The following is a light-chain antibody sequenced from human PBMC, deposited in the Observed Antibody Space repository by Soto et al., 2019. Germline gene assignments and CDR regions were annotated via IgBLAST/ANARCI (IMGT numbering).Light chain of an antibody. Sequence: EIVLTQSPGTLSLSPGERATLSCRASQYMTRTYIAWYQQKPGQAPRLLIYAASNRATGIPDKFSGSGSGTDYSLTITRLEPEDSAVYYCHQYDNAPQTFGQGTKVEIK. CDR3: HQYDNAPQT. J-gene: IGKJ2*01. CDR1: QYMTRTY. CDR2: AAS. V-gene: IGKV3-20*01.